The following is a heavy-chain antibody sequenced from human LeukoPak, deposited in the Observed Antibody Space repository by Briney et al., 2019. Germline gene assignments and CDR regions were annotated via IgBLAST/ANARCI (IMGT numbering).Heavy chain of an antibody. Sequence: SETLSLTCAVYGGSFSGYYWSWIRQPPGKGLEWIGFINYSETTNYNPYLKSRVTISIDTSKNQFSLKLTSVTAADTAVYYCARGRDYWGQGTLVTVSS. V-gene: IGHV4-34*01. CDR3: ARGRDY. J-gene: IGHJ4*02. CDR2: INYSETT. CDR1: GGSFSGYY.